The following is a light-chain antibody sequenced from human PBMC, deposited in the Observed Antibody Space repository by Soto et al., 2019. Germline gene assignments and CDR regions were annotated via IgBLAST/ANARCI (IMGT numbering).Light chain of an antibody. V-gene: IGKV3-20*01. Sequence: ENVLTQSPDTLSLSPGESATLSCRASQSVSSDYLAWYQQKPGQPPRLLFSGPSSRATGISDRFTGSGSGTDFTLTISRLEPEDFAVYYCHQYGSPPTFGQGTTLELK. CDR3: HQYGSPPT. CDR2: GPS. J-gene: IGKJ1*01. CDR1: QSVSSDY.